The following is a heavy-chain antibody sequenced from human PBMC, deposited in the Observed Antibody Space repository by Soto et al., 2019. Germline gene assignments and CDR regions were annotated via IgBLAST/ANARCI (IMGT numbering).Heavy chain of an antibody. CDR1: GFTFSSYA. Sequence: EVQLLESGGGLVQPGGSLRLSCAASGFTFSSYAMSWVRQAPGKGLEWVSAISGSGGSTYYADSVKGRFTISRDNSKNTLYLPMNSLRAEDTAVYYCAKPPGRMLDSLTPMDYWGQGTLVTVSS. J-gene: IGHJ4*02. D-gene: IGHD3-22*01. CDR2: ISGSGGST. CDR3: AKPPGRMLDSLTPMDY. V-gene: IGHV3-23*01.